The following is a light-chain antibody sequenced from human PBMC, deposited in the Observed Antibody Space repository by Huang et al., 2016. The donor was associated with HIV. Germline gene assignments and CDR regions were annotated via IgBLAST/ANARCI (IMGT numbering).Light chain of an antibody. J-gene: IGKJ5*01. CDR3: QQANNFPRVT. V-gene: IGKV1-12*01. CDR2: AAS. CDR1: QGIRSW. Sequence: DIQMTQSPSSVSASVGDRVTITCRASQGIRSWLAWYQQKPGKAPKLLIYAASSLHSGVPSRFSGSGSGTDFALTISSLQPEDFATYYCQQANNFPRVTFGQGTRLEIK.